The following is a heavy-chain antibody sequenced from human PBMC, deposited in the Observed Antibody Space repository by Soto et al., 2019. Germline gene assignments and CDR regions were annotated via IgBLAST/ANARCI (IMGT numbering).Heavy chain of an antibody. CDR3: VKGRDLLAPSTRRSSDP. D-gene: IGHD3-3*01. Sequence: PGGSLRLSCVASAFTFSENWMTWVRQVPGKGLEWVANINQEGNEKNYVDSVKGRFTISRDNGRDSLHLQMNSLRTEDTALYYCVKGRDLLAPSTRRSSDP. J-gene: IGHJ5*02. CDR1: AFTFSENW. CDR2: INQEGNEK. V-gene: IGHV3-7*01.